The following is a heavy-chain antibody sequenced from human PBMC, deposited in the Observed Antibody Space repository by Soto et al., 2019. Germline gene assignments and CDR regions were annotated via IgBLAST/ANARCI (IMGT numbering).Heavy chain of an antibody. V-gene: IGHV2-5*02. Sequence: QITLKESGPTLVKPTQTLTLTCTLSGFSLSTSGVGVGWIRQPPGKALEWLALIYWDDDKRYSPSLKSRVTITKATSKNQVALTMTNMDPVDTATYYCTLSTIVGTILRFDFWGQGTLVTVSS. CDR1: GFSLSTSGVG. J-gene: IGHJ4*02. D-gene: IGHD5-12*01. CDR2: IYWDDDK. CDR3: TLSTIVGTILRFDF.